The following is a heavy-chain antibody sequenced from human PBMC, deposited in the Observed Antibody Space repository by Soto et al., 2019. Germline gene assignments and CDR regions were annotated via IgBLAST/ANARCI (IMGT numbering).Heavy chain of an antibody. D-gene: IGHD1-7*01. CDR2: IWYDGSNK. Sequence: QVQLVESGGGVVQPGRSLRLSCAASGFTFSSYGMHWVRQAPGKGLEWVAVIWYDGSNKYYADSVKGRFTISRDNSKNTLYLQMNSLRAEDTAVYYCARAYHWNYDNWFDPWGQGTLVTVSS. CDR1: GFTFSSYG. V-gene: IGHV3-33*01. J-gene: IGHJ5*02. CDR3: ARAYHWNYDNWFDP.